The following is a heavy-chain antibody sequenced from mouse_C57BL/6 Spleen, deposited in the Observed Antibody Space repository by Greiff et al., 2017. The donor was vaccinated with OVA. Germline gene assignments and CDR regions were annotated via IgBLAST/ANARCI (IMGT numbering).Heavy chain of an antibody. CDR3: ARSMVTTGYYYAMDY. D-gene: IGHD2-2*01. J-gene: IGHJ4*01. CDR1: GYTFTSYW. Sequence: QVQLQQPGAELVMPGASVKLSCKASGYTFTSYWMHWVKQRPGQGLEWIGEIDPSDSYTNYNQKFKGKSTLTVDKSSSTAYMQLSSLTSEDSAVYYCARSMVTTGYYYAMDYWGQGTSVTVSS. V-gene: IGHV1-69*01. CDR2: IDPSDSYT.